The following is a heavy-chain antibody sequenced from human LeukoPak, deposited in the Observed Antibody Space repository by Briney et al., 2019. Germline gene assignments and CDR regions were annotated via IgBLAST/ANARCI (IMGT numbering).Heavy chain of an antibody. Sequence: SETLSLTCTVSGGSISSSPYYWGWIRQPPGKGLEWIGSIYYSGTTHYNPSLESRVTISVDTSKNQFSLKLSSVTAADTAVYYCARRLPGFLVRGVLNGNWFDPWGQGTLVTVSS. CDR2: IYYSGTT. D-gene: IGHD3-10*01. V-gene: IGHV4-39*07. CDR3: ARRLPGFLVRGVLNGNWFDP. J-gene: IGHJ5*02. CDR1: GGSISSSPYY.